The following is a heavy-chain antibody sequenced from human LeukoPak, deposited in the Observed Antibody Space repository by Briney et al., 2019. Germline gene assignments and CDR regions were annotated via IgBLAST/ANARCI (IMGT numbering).Heavy chain of an antibody. CDR3: ATASSGFFY. D-gene: IGHD2/OR15-2a*01. J-gene: IGHJ4*02. V-gene: IGHV3-15*01. CDR2: IKMRTAGETT. CDR1: GLTFCNAC. Sequence: PGESLRFSCAASGLTFCNACMSWVRQAPGEGLEWVGCIKMRTAGETTEYVASVTGTSAISRDDSNNTLYLQMNSLKTEDTGVYYCATASSGFFYWGQGTLVTVSS.